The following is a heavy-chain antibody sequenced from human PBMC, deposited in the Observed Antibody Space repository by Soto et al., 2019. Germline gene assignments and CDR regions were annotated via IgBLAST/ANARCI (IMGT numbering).Heavy chain of an antibody. J-gene: IGHJ5*02. Sequence: QITLKESGPTLVKPTQTLTLTCTFSGFSLSTSRVSVGWIRQPPGKALEWLALIYWDDDKRYSPSLKSRLTIIKDTSKNQVVLTMTNMDPVDTATYYCAHAYTGSGWFQNRFDPWGQGTLVTVSS. V-gene: IGHV2-5*02. CDR3: AHAYTGSGWFQNRFDP. CDR2: IYWDDDK. CDR1: GFSLSTSRVS. D-gene: IGHD6-19*01.